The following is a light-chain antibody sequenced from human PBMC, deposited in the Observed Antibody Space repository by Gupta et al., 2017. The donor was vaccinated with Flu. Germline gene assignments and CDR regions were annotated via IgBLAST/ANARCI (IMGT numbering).Light chain of an antibody. CDR3: SSYAGSTRTYV. Sequence: QSALTQPPSASGSLGQSVTISCSGTRRDVGEYQSVSWYQKVPGKAPRLIIYEVSKRHAGVPDRFSGSKSGNTASLMVSGLQTEDEADYYCSSYAGSTRTYVFGTGTTITVL. V-gene: IGLV2-8*01. J-gene: IGLJ1*01. CDR1: RRDVGEYQS. CDR2: EVS.